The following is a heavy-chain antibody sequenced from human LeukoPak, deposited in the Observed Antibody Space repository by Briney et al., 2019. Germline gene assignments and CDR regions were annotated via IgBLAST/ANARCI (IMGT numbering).Heavy chain of an antibody. CDR3: AESGMYYYDSSGYQR. J-gene: IGHJ4*02. Sequence: GGSLRLSCAASGFTFSSYAMSWVRQAPGKGLEWVSAISGSGGSTYYADSVKGRFTISRDNSKNTLYLQMNSLRAEDTAVYYCAESGMYYYDSSGYQRWGQGTLVTVSS. CDR1: GFTFSSYA. CDR2: ISGSGGST. D-gene: IGHD3-22*01. V-gene: IGHV3-23*01.